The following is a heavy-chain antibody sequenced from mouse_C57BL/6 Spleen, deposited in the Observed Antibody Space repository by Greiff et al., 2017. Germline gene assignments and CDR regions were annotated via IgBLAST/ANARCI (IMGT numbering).Heavy chain of an antibody. CDR3: ANYDYDVPFAY. Sequence: VQLQQSGAELAKPGPSVKLSCKASGYTFTSYWMHWVKQRPGQGLEWIGYINPSSGYTKYNQKFKDKATLTADKSSSTAYMQLSSLTYEDSAVYYCANYDYDVPFAYWGQGTLVTVSA. V-gene: IGHV1-7*01. CDR2: INPSSGYT. J-gene: IGHJ3*01. CDR1: GYTFTSYW. D-gene: IGHD2-4*01.